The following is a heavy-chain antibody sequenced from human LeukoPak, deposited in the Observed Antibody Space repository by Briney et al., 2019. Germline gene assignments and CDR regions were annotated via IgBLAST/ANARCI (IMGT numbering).Heavy chain of an antibody. V-gene: IGHV3-21*01. CDR1: GFTFSSYS. Sequence: GGSLRLSCAASGFTFSSYSMNWVRQAPGKGLEWVSSISSTSSYIYYADSVKGRFTISRDNAKNSLYLQMNSLRAEDTAVYYCARDTIPMARGIDDYWGQGTLVTVSS. CDR2: ISSTSSYI. CDR3: ARDTIPMARGIDDY. J-gene: IGHJ4*02. D-gene: IGHD3-10*01.